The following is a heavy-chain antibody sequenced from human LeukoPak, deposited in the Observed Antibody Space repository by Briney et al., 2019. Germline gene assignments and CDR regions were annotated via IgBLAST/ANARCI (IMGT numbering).Heavy chain of an antibody. CDR1: GGSFSGYY. D-gene: IGHD3-22*01. J-gene: IGHJ4*02. V-gene: IGHV4-34*01. CDR3: ARSYDSSGYLAGLTDY. CDR2: INHSGSA. Sequence: PSETLSLTCGVYGGSFSGYYWSWIRQPPGKGLEWLGEINHSGSANYNPSPNRRVTISVDTSKNQFSLKLSSVTAADTAVYYCARSYDSSGYLAGLTDYWGQGTLVTVSS.